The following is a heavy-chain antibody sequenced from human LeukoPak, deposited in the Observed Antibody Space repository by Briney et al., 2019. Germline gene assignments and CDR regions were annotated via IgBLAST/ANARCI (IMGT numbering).Heavy chain of an antibody. V-gene: IGHV3-7*03. CDR1: GFTFSNYW. J-gene: IGHJ4*02. CDR2: IKPDGSDK. Sequence: HPGGSLRLSCAASGFTFSNYWMAWVRQAPGKGLEWVANIKPDGSDKYYVDSVRGRFTVSRDNAKNSLYLQMNSLKTEDTAVYYCVGAVADSTGHHYFDYWGQGTLVTVSS. CDR3: VGAVADSTGHHYFDY. D-gene: IGHD3-22*01.